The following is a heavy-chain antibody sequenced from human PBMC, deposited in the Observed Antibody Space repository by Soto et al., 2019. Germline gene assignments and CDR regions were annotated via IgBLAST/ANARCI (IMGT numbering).Heavy chain of an antibody. V-gene: IGHV3-66*01. J-gene: IGHJ4*02. CDR3: ARDSRRRGDYDY. CDR2: VYSGGST. D-gene: IGHD4-17*01. Sequence: GGSLRLSCAASGFTVNTNYMNWLRQAPGQGLEWVSVVYSGGSTYYADSVKGRFTISRDNSKNTVYLQMNSLRAEDTAVYYWARDSRRRGDYDYWGQGTLVTVSS. CDR1: GFTVNTNY.